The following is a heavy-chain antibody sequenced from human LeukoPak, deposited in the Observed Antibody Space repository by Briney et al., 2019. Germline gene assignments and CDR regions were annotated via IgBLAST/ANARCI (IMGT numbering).Heavy chain of an antibody. CDR2: IWYDGSKK. CDR3: ARVGSDGYHTIMGAFDI. V-gene: IGHV3-33*01. D-gene: IGHD5-24*01. J-gene: IGHJ3*02. CDR1: GFTFSSYS. Sequence: PGRSLTLSCAAAGFTFSSYSMHWVRQAPGKGLEWVAFIWYDGSKKFYADSVKGRFTISRDNSKNTLYLQMNSLRAEDTAVYYCARVGSDGYHTIMGAFDIWGQGTMVTVSS.